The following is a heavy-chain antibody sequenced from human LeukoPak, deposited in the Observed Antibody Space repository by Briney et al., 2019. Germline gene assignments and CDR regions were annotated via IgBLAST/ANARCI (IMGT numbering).Heavy chain of an antibody. CDR1: GYTFTSYG. D-gene: IGHD1-26*01. Sequence: ASVKVSCKASGYTFTSYGISWVRQAPGQGPEWMGWISAYNGNTNYAQKLQGRVTMTTDTSTSTAYMELRSLRSDDTAVYYCARDRTPARGSYYLADYWGQGTLVTVSS. CDR3: ARDRTPARGSYYLADY. CDR2: ISAYNGNT. J-gene: IGHJ4*02. V-gene: IGHV1-18*01.